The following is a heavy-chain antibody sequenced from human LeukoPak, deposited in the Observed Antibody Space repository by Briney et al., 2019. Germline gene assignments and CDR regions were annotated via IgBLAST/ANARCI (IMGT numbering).Heavy chain of an antibody. Sequence: GGSLRLSCAASGFTFSSYGMHWVRQAPGKGLEWVAVISYDGSNKYYADSVKGRFTISRDNSKNTLYLQMNSLRAEDTAVYYCAKEGYYYDSSGYQGPYYYGMDVWGQGTTVTVSS. CDR2: ISYDGSNK. CDR3: AKEGYYYDSSGYQGPYYYGMDV. CDR1: GFTFSSYG. V-gene: IGHV3-30*18. J-gene: IGHJ6*02. D-gene: IGHD3-22*01.